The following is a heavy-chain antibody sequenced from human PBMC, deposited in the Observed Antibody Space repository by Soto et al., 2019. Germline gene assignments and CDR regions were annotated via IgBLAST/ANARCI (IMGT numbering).Heavy chain of an antibody. D-gene: IGHD3-10*01. J-gene: IGHJ4*02. Sequence: EVQLVESGGGLVKPGGSLRLSCAASGFTFSNAWMHWVRQAPGKGLEWVGRIKSKTDGGTTDYAAPVKGRFTISRDDSKNTLYLQMNRLKTEDTAVYYCTTEGYYGSGRVGSDFDYWGQGTLVTVSS. CDR3: TTEGYYGSGRVGSDFDY. V-gene: IGHV3-15*07. CDR1: GFTFSNAW. CDR2: IKSKTDGGTT.